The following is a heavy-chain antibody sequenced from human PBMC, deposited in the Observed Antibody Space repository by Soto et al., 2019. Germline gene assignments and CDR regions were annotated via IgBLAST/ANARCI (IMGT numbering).Heavy chain of an antibody. CDR1: GGSIGSGNFY. J-gene: IGHJ4*02. CDR2: IYHTGTI. CDR3: ARQNVQIGPGFFDY. V-gene: IGHV4-30-4*01. D-gene: IGHD3-10*02. Sequence: TSETLSLTCSVSGGSIGSGNFYWSWIRQPPGKGLEWLTSIYHTGTIYITPSLRSRLTISSDTSRNQFSLNLTSVTAADTALYFCARQNVQIGPGFFDYWGRGTLVTSPQ.